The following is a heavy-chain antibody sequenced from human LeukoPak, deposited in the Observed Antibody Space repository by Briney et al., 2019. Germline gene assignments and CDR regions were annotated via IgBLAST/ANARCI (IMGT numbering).Heavy chain of an antibody. Sequence: GASVKVSCKASGYTFASHDINWVRQAAGQGLEWMGWMNPNSGNTGYVQKFQGRLTMTWDTSISTAYMELSGLRSEDTAVYYCARDGYNFDAMDVWGQGTTVTVSS. CDR1: GYTFASHD. D-gene: IGHD5-24*01. CDR2: MNPNSGNT. CDR3: ARDGYNFDAMDV. V-gene: IGHV1-8*02. J-gene: IGHJ6*02.